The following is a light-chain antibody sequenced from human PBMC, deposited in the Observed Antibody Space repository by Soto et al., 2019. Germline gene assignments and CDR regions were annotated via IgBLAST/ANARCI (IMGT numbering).Light chain of an antibody. CDR1: QSISDT. J-gene: IGKJ1*01. Sequence: EIVMTQSPATLSVSPGGRVTLSCRASQSISDTIDWYQQKHGQAPRLLIYGASARSTGFPARFSGSGAGTDVTLTISSLQSEDCAVYYCQQYNNWPWTFGQGTKGEI. CDR3: QQYNNWPWT. CDR2: GAS. V-gene: IGKV3-15*01.